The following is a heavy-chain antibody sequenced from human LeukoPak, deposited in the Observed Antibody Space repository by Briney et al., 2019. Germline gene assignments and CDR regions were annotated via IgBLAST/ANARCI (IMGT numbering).Heavy chain of an antibody. Sequence: GESLKISCKGSGYRFTNYWIGWVRQMPGKGLEWMGIIYPGDSETRYSPSFQGQVTISADKSISTAYLQWSSLKASDTAMYYCARQGGTRPQDYYYYMDVWGKGTTVTVSS. D-gene: IGHD3-16*01. CDR2: IYPGDSET. CDR1: GYRFTNYW. V-gene: IGHV5-51*01. CDR3: ARQGGTRPQDYYYYMDV. J-gene: IGHJ6*03.